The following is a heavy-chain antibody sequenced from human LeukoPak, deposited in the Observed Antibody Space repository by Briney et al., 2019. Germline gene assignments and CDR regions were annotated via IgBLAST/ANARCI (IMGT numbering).Heavy chain of an antibody. CDR1: GGSISSSNW. V-gene: IGHV4-4*02. D-gene: IGHD5-18*01. CDR2: IYHSGST. CDR3: ARKGYSYGFPYYYYGMDV. J-gene: IGHJ6*04. Sequence: SETLSLTCAVSGGSISSSNWWSWVRQPPGKGLEWIGEIYHSGSTNYNPSLKSRVTISVDKSKNQFSLKLSSVTAADTAVYYCARKGYSYGFPYYYYGMDVWGSGTTVTVSS.